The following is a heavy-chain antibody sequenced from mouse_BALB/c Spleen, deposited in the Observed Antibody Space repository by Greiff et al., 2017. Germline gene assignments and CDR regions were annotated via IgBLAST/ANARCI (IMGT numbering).Heavy chain of an antibody. CDR2: ILPGSGST. D-gene: IGHD2-4*01. Sequence: VQLQQSGAELMKPGASVKISCKATGYTFSSYWIEWVKQRPGHGLEWIGEILPGSGSTNYNEKFKGKATFTADTSSNTAYMQLSSLTSEDSAVYYCARRLRWFAYWGQGTLVTVSA. CDR3: ARRLRWFAY. J-gene: IGHJ3*01. V-gene: IGHV1-9*01. CDR1: GYTFSSYW.